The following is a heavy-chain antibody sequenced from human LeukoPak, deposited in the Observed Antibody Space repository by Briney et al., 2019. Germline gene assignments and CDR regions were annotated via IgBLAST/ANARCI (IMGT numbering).Heavy chain of an antibody. D-gene: IGHD3-22*01. J-gene: IGHJ6*02. CDR3: ARDWLNYYDSSGYVDGMDV. CDR1: GGSISSYY. CDR2: IYTSGST. V-gene: IGHV4-4*07. Sequence: SETLSLTCTVSGGSISSYYWSWIRQPAGKGLEWIGRIYTSGSTNYNPSLKSRATMSVDTSKNQFSLKLSSVTAADTAVYYCARDWLNYYDSSGYVDGMDVWGQGTTVTVSS.